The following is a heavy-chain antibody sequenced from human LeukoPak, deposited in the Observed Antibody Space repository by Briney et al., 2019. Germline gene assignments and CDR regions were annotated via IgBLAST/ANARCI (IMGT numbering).Heavy chain of an antibody. CDR2: IYYSGST. V-gene: IGHV4-39*01. D-gene: IGHD3-22*01. Sequence: SETLSHTCTVSGGSISSSSYYWGWIRQPPGKGLEWIGSIYYSGSTYYNPSLKSRVTISVDTSKNQFSLKLSSVTAADTAVYYCAIGITYYYDSSGYYFYWGQGTLVTVSS. CDR1: GGSISSSSYY. CDR3: AIGITYYYDSSGYYFY. J-gene: IGHJ4*02.